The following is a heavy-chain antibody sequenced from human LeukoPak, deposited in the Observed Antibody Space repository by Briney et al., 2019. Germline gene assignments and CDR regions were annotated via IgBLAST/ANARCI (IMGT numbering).Heavy chain of an antibody. V-gene: IGHV4-59*03. D-gene: IGHD2-8*01. CDR1: GDSTSNFY. CDR3: ALAPNSNWFDF. CDR2: IHYSGSS. J-gene: IGHJ5*01. Sequence: PSETLSLTCTVSGDSTSNFYWNWIRQSPEKGLEWIGNIHYSGSSVYNPSLKSRGTISIDTSRRQFFLKLNSVTAADTAVYFCALAPNSNWFDFWGPGTLVTVSS.